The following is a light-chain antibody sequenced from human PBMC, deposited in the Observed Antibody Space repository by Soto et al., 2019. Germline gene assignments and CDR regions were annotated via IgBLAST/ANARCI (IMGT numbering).Light chain of an antibody. CDR1: ASNVGTQF. V-gene: IGLV1-51*01. CDR3: GTWDTGLSAGV. J-gene: IGLJ2*01. CDR2: DND. Sequence: QSVLTQPPSVSAAPGQRVTISCSGSASNVGTQFVSWYQHRPGAAPKLLIYDNDERPSEIPDRFSGSKSDTSATLTIIGVQTGDEADYYCGTWDTGLSAGVFGGGTKLTVL.